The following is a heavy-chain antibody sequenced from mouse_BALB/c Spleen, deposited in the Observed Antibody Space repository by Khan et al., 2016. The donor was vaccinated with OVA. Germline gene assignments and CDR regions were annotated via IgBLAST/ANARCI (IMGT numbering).Heavy chain of an antibody. J-gene: IGHJ3*01. CDR1: GFTFSDYG. CDR2: ISDLAYTI. D-gene: IGHD1-2*01. Sequence: EVELVESGGGLVQPGGSRKLSCAASGFTFSDYGMAWVRQAPGKGPEWVAFISDLAYTIYSGDAVTGRFTISRENAKNTLYLEMSSLRSEDTAIDYCARGGGTAPFAYWGLGTLVTVSA. CDR3: ARGGGTAPFAY. V-gene: IGHV5-15*02.